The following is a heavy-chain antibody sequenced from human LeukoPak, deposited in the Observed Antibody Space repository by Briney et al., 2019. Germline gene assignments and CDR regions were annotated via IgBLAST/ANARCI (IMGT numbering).Heavy chain of an antibody. CDR2: IYYSGST. D-gene: IGHD2-2*01. CDR3: ARSQAYCSSTTCYVNWFDS. Sequence: SETLSLTCTVSGGSISTYYWSWIRQPPGKGLQWIGYIYYSGSTNYNPSLKSRVTISADTSKNQFSLKLSSVTAADRAVYYCARSQAYCSSTTCYVNWFDSWGQGTLVTVSS. CDR1: GGSISTYY. V-gene: IGHV4-59*01. J-gene: IGHJ5*01.